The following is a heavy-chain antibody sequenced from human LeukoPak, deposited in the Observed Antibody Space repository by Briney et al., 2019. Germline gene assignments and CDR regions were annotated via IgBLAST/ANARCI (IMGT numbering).Heavy chain of an antibody. CDR2: IYTNGST. Sequence: IGRIYTNGSTDYNPSLKSRVTISVDTSKNQFSLKLSSVTAADTAVYYCARDLGSRDAFDIWGQGTMVTVSS. CDR3: ARDLGSRDAFDI. D-gene: IGHD2-2*01. V-gene: IGHV4-61*02. J-gene: IGHJ3*02.